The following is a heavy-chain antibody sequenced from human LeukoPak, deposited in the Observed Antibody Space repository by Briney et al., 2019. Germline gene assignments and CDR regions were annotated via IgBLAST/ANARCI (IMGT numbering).Heavy chain of an antibody. CDR3: ARDRPASGYYYYGMDV. J-gene: IGHJ6*02. CDR2: ISSSSSYI. CDR1: GFTFSSYR. D-gene: IGHD2-8*02. Sequence: PGGSLRLSCAASGFTFSSYRMNWVRQAPGKGLEWVSSISSSSSYIYYADSVKGRFTISRDNAKNSLYLQMNSLRAEDTAVYYCARDRPASGYYYYGMDVWGQGTTVTVSS. V-gene: IGHV3-21*01.